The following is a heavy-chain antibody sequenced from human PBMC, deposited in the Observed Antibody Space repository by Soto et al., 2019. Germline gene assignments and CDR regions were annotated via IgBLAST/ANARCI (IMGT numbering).Heavy chain of an antibody. V-gene: IGHV3-30*18. CDR2: ISKDGSEK. D-gene: IGHD6-19*01. CDR3: VKQHSSGSYFDF. Sequence: QVQLVESGGGVVQPGRSLRVSCAASGLTLSDYGMHWVRQAPGKGLEWVAVISKDGSEKHYADSVNGRFTISRDKSENTLCLQMNSLRAGDTAVFYCVKQHSSGSYFDFWGRGTLVTVSS. J-gene: IGHJ4*02. CDR1: GLTLSDYG.